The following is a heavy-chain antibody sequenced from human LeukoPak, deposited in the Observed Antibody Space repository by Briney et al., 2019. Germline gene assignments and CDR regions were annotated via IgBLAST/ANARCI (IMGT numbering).Heavy chain of an antibody. Sequence: PSGTLSLTCAVSGGSISSSNWWSWVRPRPGKGLEWIGEIYHSGSANYNPALKSRVTISVDKSKYQFSLRLSSVTAADTAVYYCASAGHDGIGYKVCWGQGTLVTVSS. CDR3: ASAGHDGIGYKVC. V-gene: IGHV4-4*02. D-gene: IGHD3-22*01. CDR2: IYHSGSA. J-gene: IGHJ1*01. CDR1: GGSISSSNW.